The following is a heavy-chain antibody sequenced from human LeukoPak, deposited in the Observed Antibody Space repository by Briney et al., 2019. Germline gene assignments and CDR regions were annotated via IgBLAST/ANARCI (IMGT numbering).Heavy chain of an antibody. Sequence: SGTQSLTCAVSGGSTSSSNWWSWVRQPPGKGLEWIGEIYHSGSTNYNPSLKSRVTISVDKSKNQFSLKLSSVTAADTAVYYCARASYYYGSGSYYNEEYYFDYWGQGTLVTVSS. D-gene: IGHD3-10*01. CDR2: IYHSGST. CDR3: ARASYYYGSGSYYNEEYYFDY. J-gene: IGHJ4*02. CDR1: GGSTSSSNW. V-gene: IGHV4-4*02.